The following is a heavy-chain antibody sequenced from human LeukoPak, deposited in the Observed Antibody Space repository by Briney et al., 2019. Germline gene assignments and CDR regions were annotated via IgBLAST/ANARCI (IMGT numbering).Heavy chain of an antibody. J-gene: IGHJ5*02. CDR2: IHTGAT. CDR3: ATYDS. D-gene: IGHD3-16*01. V-gene: IGHV3-23*03. CDR1: GFTFTSYA. Sequence: PGGSLRLSCAASGFTFTSYAMSWVRQAPGKGLEWVSMIHTGATYYADSVKGRFTISRDNSKSTLFLQMNSLRVEDTAIYYCATYDSWGQGTPVTVSS.